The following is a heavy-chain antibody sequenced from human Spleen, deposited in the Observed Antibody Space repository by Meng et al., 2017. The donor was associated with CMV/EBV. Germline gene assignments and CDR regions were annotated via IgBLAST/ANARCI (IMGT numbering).Heavy chain of an antibody. CDR1: GFTFSSYE. CDR3: ARDMREVVVQLLTYYFDS. J-gene: IGHJ4*02. Sequence: GGSLRLSCAASGFTFSSYEMNWVRQAPGKGLEWVSFVSTSGSNIYYADSVKGRFTISRDNAKNSLYLEMNTLRAEDTAVYYCARDMREVVVQLLTYYFDSWGQGTLVTVSS. D-gene: IGHD2-15*01. V-gene: IGHV3-48*03. CDR2: VSTSGSNI.